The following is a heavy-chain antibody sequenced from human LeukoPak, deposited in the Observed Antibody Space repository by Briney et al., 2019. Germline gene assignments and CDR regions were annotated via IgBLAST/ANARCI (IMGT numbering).Heavy chain of an antibody. V-gene: IGHV4-34*01. D-gene: IGHD3-10*01. CDR3: ARFGVYGSGKNY. CDR1: GGSFSGYY. CDR2: INHSGST. J-gene: IGHJ4*02. Sequence: SETPSLTCAVYGGSFSGYYWSWIRQPPGKGLEWIGEINHSGSTNYNPSLKSRVTISVDTSKNQFSLKLSSVTAADTAVYYCARFGVYGSGKNYWGQGTLVTVSS.